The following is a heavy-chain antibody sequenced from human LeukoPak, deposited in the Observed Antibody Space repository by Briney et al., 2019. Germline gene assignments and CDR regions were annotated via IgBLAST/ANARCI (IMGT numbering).Heavy chain of an antibody. CDR1: GFTFSGYA. D-gene: IGHD3-22*01. CDR3: AKDVDYYGSSGPFDY. V-gene: IGHV3-23*01. CDR2: ISGSGGST. J-gene: IGHJ4*02. Sequence: PGGSLRLSCAASGFTFSGYAMSWVRQAPGKGLEWVSAISGSGGSTYYADSVKGRFTISRDNSKNTLYLQMNSLRAEDTAVYYCAKDVDYYGSSGPFDYWGQGTLVTVSS.